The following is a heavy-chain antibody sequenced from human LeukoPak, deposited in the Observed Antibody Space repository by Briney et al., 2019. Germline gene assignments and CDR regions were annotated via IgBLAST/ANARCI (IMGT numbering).Heavy chain of an antibody. Sequence: SETLSLTCTVSGGSISSSRYYWGWIRQPPGKGLEWIGSIYYSGSTYYNPSLKSRVTISVDTSKNQFSLRLSSVTAADTAVYYCARDGSKNKYSGYDSSSWGQGTLVTVSS. V-gene: IGHV4-39*02. CDR2: IYYSGST. J-gene: IGHJ4*02. D-gene: IGHD5-12*01. CDR3: ARDGSKNKYSGYDSSS. CDR1: GGSISSSRYY.